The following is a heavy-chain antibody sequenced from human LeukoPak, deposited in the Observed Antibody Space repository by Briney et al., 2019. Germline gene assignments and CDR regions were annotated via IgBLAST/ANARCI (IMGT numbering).Heavy chain of an antibody. Sequence: GGSLRLSCAASGFTFSSFWMHWVRQAPGKGLVWVSRINTDGSSTDYADSVKGRFTISRDNAKNTLYLQMNSLRAEDTAVYYCARGRKAYSPDYFDYWGQGTLVTVSS. D-gene: IGHD1-26*01. CDR1: GFTFSSFW. V-gene: IGHV3-74*01. CDR3: ARGRKAYSPDYFDY. J-gene: IGHJ4*02. CDR2: INTDGSST.